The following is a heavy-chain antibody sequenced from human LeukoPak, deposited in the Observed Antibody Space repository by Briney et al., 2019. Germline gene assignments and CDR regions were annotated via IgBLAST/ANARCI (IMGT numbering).Heavy chain of an antibody. Sequence: PGGSLRLSCAASGFTLSSYAMSWVRQAPGKGLEWVSAISGSGGSTYYADSVKGRFTISRDNSKNTLYLQMNSLRAEDTAVYYCAKDLGYYGSGSGMDVWGQGTTVTVSS. D-gene: IGHD3-10*01. CDR3: AKDLGYYGSGSGMDV. CDR2: ISGSGGST. J-gene: IGHJ6*02. V-gene: IGHV3-23*01. CDR1: GFTLSSYA.